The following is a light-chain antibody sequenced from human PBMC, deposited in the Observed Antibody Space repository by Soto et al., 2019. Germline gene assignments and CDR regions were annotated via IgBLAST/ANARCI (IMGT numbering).Light chain of an antibody. Sequence: EIVLTQSPDTLSLSPGERATLSCRASQSVSSYLAWYQHKPGQAPRLLIYGASSRATGIPDRFSGSGSGTDFTLTISRLEPEDFAVYYCQQYGSSPATFGQGTRLEIK. CDR2: GAS. CDR1: QSVSSY. CDR3: QQYGSSPAT. J-gene: IGKJ5*01. V-gene: IGKV3-20*01.